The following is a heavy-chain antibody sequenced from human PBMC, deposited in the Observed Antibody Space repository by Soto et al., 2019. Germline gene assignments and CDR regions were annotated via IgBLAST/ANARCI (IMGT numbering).Heavy chain of an antibody. CDR1: GFTVSSNY. Sequence: EVQLVESGGGLVQPGGSLRLSCAVSGFTVSSNYMSWVRQAPGKGLEWVSVIYSGGNTYYADSVKGRFTISRHNSKNTLYLQMYSLRDEDTALYYCARGGNPNYYWGQGTLVTVSS. J-gene: IGHJ4*02. CDR3: ARGGNPNYY. V-gene: IGHV3-53*04. D-gene: IGHD4-4*01. CDR2: IYSGGNT.